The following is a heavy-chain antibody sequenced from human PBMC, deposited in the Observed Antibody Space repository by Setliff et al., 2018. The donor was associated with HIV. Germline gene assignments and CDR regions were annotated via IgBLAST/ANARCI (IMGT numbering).Heavy chain of an antibody. CDR2: INTNTGNP. Sequence: GASVKVSCKASGYTFTSYAMNWVRQAPGQGLVWMGWINTNTGNPTYAQGFTGRFVFSLDTSVSTAYLQISSLKAEDTAVYYCARMATVYYYYMDVWGKGTTVTVSS. J-gene: IGHJ6*03. CDR3: ARMATVYYYYMDV. V-gene: IGHV7-4-1*02. CDR1: GYTFTSYA. D-gene: IGHD4-4*01.